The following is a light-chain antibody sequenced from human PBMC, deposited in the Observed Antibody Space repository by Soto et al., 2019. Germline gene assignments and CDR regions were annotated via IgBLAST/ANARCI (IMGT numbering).Light chain of an antibody. J-gene: IGLJ1*01. Sequence: QSVLTEPACVSGSPGQTITISCTGTSSDVGGYKYVSWYQHHADKAPKLMIYEVSNRPSGVSNRFSGSKSGNTASLTISGLQAEDEADYYCSSYTSSSTLYVFGTGTKVTVL. CDR2: EVS. CDR3: SSYTSSSTLYV. CDR1: SSDVGGYKY. V-gene: IGLV2-14*01.